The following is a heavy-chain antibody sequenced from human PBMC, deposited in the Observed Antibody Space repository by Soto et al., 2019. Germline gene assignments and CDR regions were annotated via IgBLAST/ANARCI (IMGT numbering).Heavy chain of an antibody. J-gene: IGHJ4*02. V-gene: IGHV6-1*01. CDR3: AGGAFIFSLCTGFDY. CDR1: GDSVSSNSVV. Sequence: SQTLSLTCAISGDSVSSNSVVWNWIRQSPSRGLEWLGRTYYRSKWYYEYAESVKSRTAINPDTSKNQFSLQLNSVTPEDTALYYCAGGAFIFSLCTGFDYWGQGPPVTVSS. CDR2: TYYRSKWYY. D-gene: IGHD2-8*01.